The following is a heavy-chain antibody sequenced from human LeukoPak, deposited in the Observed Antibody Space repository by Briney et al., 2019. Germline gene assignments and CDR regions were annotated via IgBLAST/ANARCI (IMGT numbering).Heavy chain of an antibody. J-gene: IGHJ3*02. D-gene: IGHD1-14*01. CDR1: GFTFSSYS. Sequence: GGSLRLSCAASGFTFSSYSMNWVRQAPGKGLEWVSSISSSSSYIYYADSVKGRFTISRDNAKNSLYLQMNSLRAEDTAVYYCARPMVSVAFDIWGQGTMVTVSS. CDR3: ARPMVSVAFDI. V-gene: IGHV3-21*01. CDR2: ISSSSSYI.